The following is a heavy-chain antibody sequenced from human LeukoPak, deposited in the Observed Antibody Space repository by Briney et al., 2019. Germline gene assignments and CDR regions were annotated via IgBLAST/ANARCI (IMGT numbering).Heavy chain of an antibody. CDR3: ARDGSGSYGEPEYYFDY. CDR1: GFTFSSHA. J-gene: IGHJ4*02. CDR2: ISYDGSNK. D-gene: IGHD1-26*01. Sequence: QTGGSLRLSCAASGFTFSSHAMHWVRQAPGKGLEWVAVISYDGSNKYYADSVKGRFTISRDNSKNTLYLQMNSLRAEDTAVYYCARDGSGSYGEPEYYFDYWGQGTLVTVSS. V-gene: IGHV3-30*04.